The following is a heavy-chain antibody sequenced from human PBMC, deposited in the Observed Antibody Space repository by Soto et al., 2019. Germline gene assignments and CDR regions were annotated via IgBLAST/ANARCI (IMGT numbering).Heavy chain of an antibody. CDR3: ARTYDSSGYYYDYYFDY. Sequence: ASVKVSCKASGGTFSSYAISWVRQAPGQGLEWMGGIIPIFGTANYAQKFQGRVTITADESTSTAYMELSSLRSEDTAVYYCARTYDSSGYYYDYYFDYWGQGTLVTVSS. J-gene: IGHJ4*02. CDR1: GGTFSSYA. CDR2: IIPIFGTA. V-gene: IGHV1-69*13. D-gene: IGHD3-22*01.